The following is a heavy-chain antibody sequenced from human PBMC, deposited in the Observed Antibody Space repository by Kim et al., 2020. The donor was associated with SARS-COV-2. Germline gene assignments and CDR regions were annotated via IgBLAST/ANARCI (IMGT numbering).Heavy chain of an antibody. CDR1: GFTFSDYY. J-gene: IGHJ4*02. CDR3: ARAPGYYYDSSGYYYANPPYYFDY. CDR2: ISSSSSYT. Sequence: GGSLRLSCAASGFTFSDYYMSWIRQAPGKGLEWVSYISSSSSYTNYADSVKGRFTISRDNAKNSLYLQMNSLRAEDTAVYYCARAPGYYYDSSGYYYANPPYYFDYWGQGTLVTVSS. D-gene: IGHD3-22*01. V-gene: IGHV3-11*03.